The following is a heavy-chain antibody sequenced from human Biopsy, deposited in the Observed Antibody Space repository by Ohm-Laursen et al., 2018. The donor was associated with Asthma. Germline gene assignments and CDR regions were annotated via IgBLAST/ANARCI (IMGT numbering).Heavy chain of an antibody. CDR2: IHWNEDW. CDR1: GLSFTTYVVG. V-gene: IGHV2-5*01. CDR3: AHRRHGPSVEYYYDSSGYSPFDW. D-gene: IGHD3-22*01. Sequence: PSQALTLTFTSPGLSFTTYVVGVGWTRQSPGNAMEGLAPIHWNEDWRDGPSLKNRLTVTKDTSKNQVVLTLTNMDPVDTATYYCAHRRHGPSVEYYYDSSGYSPFDWWGQGSLVTVSS. J-gene: IGHJ4*02.